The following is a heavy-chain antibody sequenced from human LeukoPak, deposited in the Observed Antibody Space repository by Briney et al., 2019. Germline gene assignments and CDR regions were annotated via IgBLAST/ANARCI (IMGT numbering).Heavy chain of an antibody. CDR1: GFTFSSYA. Sequence: GGSLRLSCAASGFTFSSYAVNWVRQAPGKGLEWVSGISSSGGSTYYADSVKGWFTISRDNSKNTLYLQMSSLRAEDTAVYYCAKDLRDYFGSGLFDYWGQGTLVTVSS. CDR3: AKDLRDYFGSGLFDY. J-gene: IGHJ4*02. V-gene: IGHV3-23*01. CDR2: ISSSGGST. D-gene: IGHD3-10*01.